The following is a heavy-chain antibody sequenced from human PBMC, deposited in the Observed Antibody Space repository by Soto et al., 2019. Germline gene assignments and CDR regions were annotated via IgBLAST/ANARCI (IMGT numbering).Heavy chain of an antibody. CDR1: GYTFTSYG. CDR3: ARATIAAAGTPCMDV. J-gene: IGHJ6*02. CDR2: ISAYNGNT. D-gene: IGHD6-13*01. Sequence: ASVKVSCKASGYTFTSYGISWVRQAPGQGLEWMGWISAYNGNTNYAQKLQGRVTMTTDTSTSTAYMELRSLRSDDTALYYCARATIAAAGTPCMDVWGQGTTVTVSS. V-gene: IGHV1-18*01.